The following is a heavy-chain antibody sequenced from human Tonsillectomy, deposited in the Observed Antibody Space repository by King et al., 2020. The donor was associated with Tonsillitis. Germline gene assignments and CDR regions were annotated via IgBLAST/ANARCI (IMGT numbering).Heavy chain of an antibody. J-gene: IGHJ4*02. D-gene: IGHD5-12*01. CDR3: ATHYSGHDYDPPVFYY. CDR1: GGSISSYY. V-gene: IGHV4-59*01. CDR2: IYYSGST. Sequence: VQLQESGPGLVKPSETLSLTCTVSGGSISSYYWSWIRQPPGKGLEWIGYIYYSGSTNYNPSLKSRVTISVDTSKNQFSLKLSSVTAADTAVYYCATHYSGHDYDPPVFYYWGQGTLVTVSS.